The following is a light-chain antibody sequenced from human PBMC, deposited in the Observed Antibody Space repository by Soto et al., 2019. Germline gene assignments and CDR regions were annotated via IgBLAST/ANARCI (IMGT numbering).Light chain of an antibody. CDR1: QSISSSY. CDR3: LQDYNLPYT. Sequence: EIVMTQSPATLSLSPGERATCSCRASQSISSSYLSWYQHKPGQAPSLLIYGASTRATGIPARFSGSGSGTDFTLTISSLQPEDFAVYYCLQDYNLPYTFGQGTKLEIK. CDR2: GAS. V-gene: IGKV3D-7*01. J-gene: IGKJ2*01.